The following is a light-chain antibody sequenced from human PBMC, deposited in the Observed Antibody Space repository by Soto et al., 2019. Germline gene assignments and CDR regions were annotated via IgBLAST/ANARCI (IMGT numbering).Light chain of an antibody. CDR3: SAYTGSGSL. CDR2: EIR. CDR1: RSAVGDYNF. V-gene: IGLV2-14*01. J-gene: IGLJ2*01. Sequence: QSVLTQPASVSGSPGQSITISCTGTRSAVGDYNFVSWYQQHPGKAPKLMIYEIRNRPSGVPNRFSGSQSGDTASLTISGLQAEDEADYYCSAYTGSGSLFGGGTKVTVL.